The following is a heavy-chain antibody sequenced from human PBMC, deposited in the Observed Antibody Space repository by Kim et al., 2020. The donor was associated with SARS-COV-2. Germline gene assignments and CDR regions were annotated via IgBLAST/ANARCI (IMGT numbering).Heavy chain of an antibody. V-gene: IGHV1-2*02. CDR1: GYTFTGYY. CDR2: INPNSGGT. Sequence: ASVKVSCKASGYTFTGYYMHWVRQAPGQGLEWMGWINPNSGGTNYAQKFQGRVTMTRDTSISTAYMELSRLRSDDTAVYYCARWGDIVVVPAANGMDVWGQGTTVTVSS. CDR3: ARWGDIVVVPAANGMDV. J-gene: IGHJ6*02. D-gene: IGHD2-2*01.